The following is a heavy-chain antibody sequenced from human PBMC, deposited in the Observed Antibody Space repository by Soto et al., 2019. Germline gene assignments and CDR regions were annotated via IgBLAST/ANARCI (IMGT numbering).Heavy chain of an antibody. CDR1: GGSISSYY. Sequence: SETLSLTCTVSGGSISSYYWSWIRQPPGKGLEWIGYIYYSGSTNYNPSLKSRVTISVDTSKNQFSLKLSSVTAADTAVYYCARDSFLPPTRIVATTTRVYGMDVWGQGTTVPVSS. V-gene: IGHV4-59*01. D-gene: IGHD5-12*01. CDR2: IYYSGST. J-gene: IGHJ6*02. CDR3: ARDSFLPPTRIVATTTRVYGMDV.